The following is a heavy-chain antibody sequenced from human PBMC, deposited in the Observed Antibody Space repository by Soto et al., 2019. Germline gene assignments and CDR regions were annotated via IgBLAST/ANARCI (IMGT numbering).Heavy chain of an antibody. V-gene: IGHV3-23*01. CDR2: ITGSCCNT. CDR1: GFTLSTYA. CDR3: WKHRGNSSGGFGI. J-gene: IGHJ3*02. D-gene: IGHD3-16*01. Sequence: GVSRRLSWVASGFTLSTYAMSWVRQAPGKGLEWVSGITGSCCNTYYADFAKGRFTISKDNSKRTVFPPTYSLRAEDTALYSCWKHRGNSSGGFGIWGQGTMVTVSS.